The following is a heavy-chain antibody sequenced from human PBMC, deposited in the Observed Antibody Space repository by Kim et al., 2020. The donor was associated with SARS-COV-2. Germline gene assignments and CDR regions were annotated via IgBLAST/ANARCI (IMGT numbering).Heavy chain of an antibody. J-gene: IGHJ6*02. CDR2: ISSSSSYI. CDR3: ARDQIGYSYGYHDHYYYGMDV. D-gene: IGHD5-18*01. V-gene: IGHV3-21*01. CDR1: GFTFSSYS. Sequence: GGSLRLSCAASGFTFSSYSMNWVRQAPGKGLEWVSSISSSSSYIYYADSVKGRFTISRDNAKNSLYLQMNSLRAEDTAVYYCARDQIGYSYGYHDHYYYGMDVWGQGTTVTVSS.